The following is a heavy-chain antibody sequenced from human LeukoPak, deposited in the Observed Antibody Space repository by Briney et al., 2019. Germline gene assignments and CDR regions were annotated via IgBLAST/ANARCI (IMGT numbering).Heavy chain of an antibody. V-gene: IGHV4-39*01. CDR1: GGSISSSSYY. CDR3: ARWVTTVTTGFDY. Sequence: SETLSLTCTVSGGSISSSSYYWGWIRQPPGKGLEWIGSIYYSGSTYYNPSLKSRVTISVDTSNNQFSLKLSSVTAADTAVYYCARWVTTVTTGFDYWGQGTLVTVSS. J-gene: IGHJ4*02. D-gene: IGHD4-17*01. CDR2: IYYSGST.